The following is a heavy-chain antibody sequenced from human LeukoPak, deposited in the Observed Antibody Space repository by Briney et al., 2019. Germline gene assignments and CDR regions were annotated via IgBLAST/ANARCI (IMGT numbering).Heavy chain of an antibody. CDR2: IYPDRST. J-gene: IGHJ4*02. CDR1: VLTVPDNY. V-gene: IGHV3-53*01. Sequence: PGGSLRLSCAVSVLTVPDNYISWVRQAPGKGLEWVSVIYPDRSTYHADSVKGRFTISRDNSKNTLFLQMNTLRADDTAVYHCARTNPVYGDYDYWGQRTLVTVSS. CDR3: ARTNPVYGDYDY. D-gene: IGHD4-17*01.